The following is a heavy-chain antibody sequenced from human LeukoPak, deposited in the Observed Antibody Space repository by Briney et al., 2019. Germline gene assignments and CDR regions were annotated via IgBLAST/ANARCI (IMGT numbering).Heavy chain of an antibody. CDR1: GYSFTSYW. D-gene: IGHD6-13*01. V-gene: IGHV5-51*01. CDR3: ARLGPYDSSSWSGDY. Sequence: GESLKISCKGSGYSFTSYWIGWVRQMPGKGLGWMGIIYSGDSDTRYSPSFQGQVTISADKSISTAYLQWSSLKASDTAMYYCARLGPYDSSSWSGDYWGQGTLVTVSS. J-gene: IGHJ4*02. CDR2: IYSGDSDT.